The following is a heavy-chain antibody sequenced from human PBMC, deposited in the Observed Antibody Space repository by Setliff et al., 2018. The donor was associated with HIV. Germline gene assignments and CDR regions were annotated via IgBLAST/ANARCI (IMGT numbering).Heavy chain of an antibody. V-gene: IGHV4-59*01. J-gene: IGHJ5*02. D-gene: IGHD1-26*01. CDR3: AREGLYSGSQINWFDP. CDR2: IYYREST. CDR1: GGSISSYY. Sequence: SQTLSLTCTVSGGSISSYYWSWIRQPPGKGLEWIGYIYYRESTNYNPSLKSRVTISVDTSKNQFSLKLSSVTAADTAVYYCAREGLYSGSQINWFDPWGQGTLVTVSS.